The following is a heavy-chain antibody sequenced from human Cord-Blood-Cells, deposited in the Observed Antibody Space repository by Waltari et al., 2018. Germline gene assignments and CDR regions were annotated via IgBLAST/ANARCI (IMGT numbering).Heavy chain of an antibody. J-gene: IGHJ3*02. CDR1: GGSVSGYS. CDR2: INHSGST. CDR3: ASGGYGSGSYAFDI. D-gene: IGHD3-10*01. Sequence: QVRLQQWGAGLLQPSEALSLTCAVSGGSVSGYSWSWIRQPPGKGREWIGEINHSGSTNDNPSLNSRVTISVDTSKNQFSLKLGSVTAADTAVYYCASGGYGSGSYAFDIWGQGTMVTVSS. V-gene: IGHV4-34*01.